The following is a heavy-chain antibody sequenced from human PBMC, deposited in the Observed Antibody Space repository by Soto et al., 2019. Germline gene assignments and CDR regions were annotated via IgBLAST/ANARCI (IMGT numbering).Heavy chain of an antibody. V-gene: IGHV4-38-2*01. Sequence: PSETLSLTCAVSGYSISSGYYWGWIRQPPGKGLEWIGSTYHSGSTYYIPSLKSRVTISVDTSKNQFSLKLSSVTAADTAVYYCASSYSSGWYEVWYYWGQGTLVTVSS. CDR3: ASSYSSGWYEVWYY. CDR1: GYSISSGYY. CDR2: TYHSGST. D-gene: IGHD6-19*01. J-gene: IGHJ4*02.